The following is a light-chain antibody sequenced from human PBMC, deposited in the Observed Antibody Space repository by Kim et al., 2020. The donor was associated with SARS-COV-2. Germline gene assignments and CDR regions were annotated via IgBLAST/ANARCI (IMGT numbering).Light chain of an antibody. Sequence: SSELTQDPAVSVALGQTVRITCQGDSLRNYYASWYQQKPGQAPILVIHGKNNRPSGIPDRFSGSSSGNTASLTVTGAQAVDEADYYCISRDNSGDHVVFG. J-gene: IGLJ2*01. CDR2: GKN. V-gene: IGLV3-19*01. CDR1: SLRNYY. CDR3: ISRDNSGDHVV.